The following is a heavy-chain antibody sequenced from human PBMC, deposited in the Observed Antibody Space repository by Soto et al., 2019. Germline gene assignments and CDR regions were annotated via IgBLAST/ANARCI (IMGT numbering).Heavy chain of an antibody. Sequence: SETLSLTCTVSGGSISSGGYYWSWIRQHPGKGLEWIGYIYYSGSTYYNPSLKSRVTISVDTSKNQFSLKLSSVTAADTAVYYCARATYDSSGYYYLDYWGQGTLVTVSS. CDR1: GGSISSGGYY. CDR3: ARATYDSSGYYYLDY. J-gene: IGHJ4*02. CDR2: IYYSGST. V-gene: IGHV4-31*03. D-gene: IGHD3-22*01.